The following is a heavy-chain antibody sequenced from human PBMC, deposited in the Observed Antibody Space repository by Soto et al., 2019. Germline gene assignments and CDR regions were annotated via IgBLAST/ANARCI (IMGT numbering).Heavy chain of an antibody. CDR1: GFTFSSYS. CDR2: ISSSSSTI. D-gene: IGHD6-19*01. Sequence: GGSLRLSCAASGFTFSSYSMNWVRQAPGKGLEWVSYISSSSSTIYYADSVKGRFTISRDNAKNSLYLQMNSLRDEDTAVYYCARDGKWLSHMLVAGTLPWFDPWGQGTLVTVSS. CDR3: ARDGKWLSHMLVAGTLPWFDP. J-gene: IGHJ5*02. V-gene: IGHV3-48*02.